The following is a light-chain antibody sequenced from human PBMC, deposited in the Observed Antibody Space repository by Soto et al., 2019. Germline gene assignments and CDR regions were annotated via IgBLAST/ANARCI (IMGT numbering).Light chain of an antibody. CDR2: AAS. J-gene: IGKJ4*01. V-gene: IGKV3-20*01. Sequence: EIVLTQSPGTLSLSPGQRATLSCRASQRVSSSYFAWYQQKPGQAPRLLIFAASSRATGIPDRFSGSGSGTDFPLTISRLEPEDFAVYYCQQYGGSLTFGGGTKVEI. CDR1: QRVSSSY. CDR3: QQYGGSLT.